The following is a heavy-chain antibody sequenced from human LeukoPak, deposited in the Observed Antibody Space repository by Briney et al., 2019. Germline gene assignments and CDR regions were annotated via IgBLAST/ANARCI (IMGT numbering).Heavy chain of an antibody. CDR2: IYYSGSN. D-gene: IGHD6-13*01. Sequence: PGGSLRLSCAASGFTFSSYAMSWVRQPPGKGLEWVGYIYYSGSNNYNPSLKSRVTISLDTSKNQFSLKLSSVTAADTAVYYCARTTEAHSWRTRYYDYYMDVWGKGTTVTVSS. CDR1: GFTFSSYA. CDR3: ARTTEAHSWRTRYYDYYMDV. J-gene: IGHJ6*03. V-gene: IGHV4-59*01.